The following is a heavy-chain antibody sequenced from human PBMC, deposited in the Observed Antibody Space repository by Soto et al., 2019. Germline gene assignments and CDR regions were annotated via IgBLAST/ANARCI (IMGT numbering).Heavy chain of an antibody. Sequence: QVQLQQWGAGLLKPSETLSLTCAVYGGSFSGYYWSWIRQPPGKGLEGIGEINHSGSTNYNPSLKSRVTISVDTSKNQFSLKLSSVTAADTAVYYCARATYYYGSGSYPDYWGQGTLVTVSS. V-gene: IGHV4-34*01. D-gene: IGHD3-10*01. CDR1: GGSFSGYY. J-gene: IGHJ4*02. CDR2: INHSGST. CDR3: ARATYYYGSGSYPDY.